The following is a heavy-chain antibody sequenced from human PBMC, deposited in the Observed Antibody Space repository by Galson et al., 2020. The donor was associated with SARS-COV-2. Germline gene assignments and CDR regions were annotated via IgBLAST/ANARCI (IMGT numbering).Heavy chain of an antibody. V-gene: IGHV2-5*02. CDR3: AHRPGSWYWGYFDY. CDR2: IYWDDDK. J-gene: IGHJ4*02. D-gene: IGHD6-13*01. Sequence: SGPTLVNPTQPLTLTCTLSGFSLRTSGVGVGWIRQPPGKALEWLALIYWDDDKRYSPSLKSRLTITKDTSKNQVVLTMTNMDPVDTATYYCAHRPGSWYWGYFDYWGQGTLVTVSS. CDR1: GFSLRTSGVG.